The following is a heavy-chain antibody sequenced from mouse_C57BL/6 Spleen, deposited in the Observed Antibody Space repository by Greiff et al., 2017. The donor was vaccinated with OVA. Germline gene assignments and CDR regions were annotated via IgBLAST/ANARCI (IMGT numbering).Heavy chain of an antibody. Sequence: QVQLKQPGAELVRPGSSVKLSCKASGYTFTSYWMDWVKQRPGQGLEWIGNIYPSDSETHYNQKFKDKATLTVDKSSSTAYMQLSSLTSEDSAVYYCARAYYSNYRDYWGQGTTLTVSS. CDR1: GYTFTSYW. J-gene: IGHJ2*01. D-gene: IGHD2-5*01. V-gene: IGHV1-61*01. CDR3: ARAYYSNYRDY. CDR2: IYPSDSET.